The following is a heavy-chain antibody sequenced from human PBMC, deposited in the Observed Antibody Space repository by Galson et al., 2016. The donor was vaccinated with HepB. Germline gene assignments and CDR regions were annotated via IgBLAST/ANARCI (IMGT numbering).Heavy chain of an antibody. CDR2: IYRGGGT. J-gene: IGHJ4*02. V-gene: IGHV3-66*01. CDR3: ARTIDDRPAKYYFAF. CDR1: GFTVSSHY. Sequence: SLRLSCAASGFTVSSHYMSWVRQAPGKGLQWVSVIYRGGGTFYPDSVKGRFTISRDISQNTVSLQMNNMRDEDTAVYYCARTIDDRPAKYYFAFWGQGTLVTVSS. D-gene: IGHD3-22*01.